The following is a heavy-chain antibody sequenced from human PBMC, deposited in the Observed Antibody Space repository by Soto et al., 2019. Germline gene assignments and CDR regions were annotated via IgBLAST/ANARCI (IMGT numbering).Heavy chain of an antibody. V-gene: IGHV1-69*01. CDR1: GGAFSRYA. Sequence: QVQLVQSGAEVKKPGSSVKVSCKVSGGAFSRYALTWVRQAPGQELEWMGGVIPMSGTPNYAQKFQGRITITADESTTTAYMELSSLRSEDTAVYYCSSSYGTSWYGDYWGQGTLVTVSS. J-gene: IGHJ4*02. CDR2: VIPMSGTP. D-gene: IGHD6-13*01. CDR3: SSSYGTSWYGDY.